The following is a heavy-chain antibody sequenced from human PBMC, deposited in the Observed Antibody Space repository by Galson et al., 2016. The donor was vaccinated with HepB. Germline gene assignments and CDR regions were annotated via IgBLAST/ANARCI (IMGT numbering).Heavy chain of an antibody. CDR3: ARDNWNFDFFDY. D-gene: IGHD1-20*01. J-gene: IGHJ4*02. CDR2: IDSNSRTT. V-gene: IGHV3-48*02. Sequence: SLRLSCAASGFAFNSYMMNWVRQAPGKGLEWVSYIDSNSRTTYYADSVKGRFTISRDSAKNSLYLQMNSLRDEDTAVYYCARDNWNFDFFDYWGQGTLVTVSS. CDR1: GFAFNSYM.